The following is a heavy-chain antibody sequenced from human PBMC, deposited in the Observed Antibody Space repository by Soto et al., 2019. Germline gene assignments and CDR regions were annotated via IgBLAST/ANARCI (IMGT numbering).Heavy chain of an antibody. Sequence: ASVKVSCKASGYTFTSYGISWVRQAPGQGLEWMGWISAYNGNTNYAQKLQGRVTMTTDTSTSTACMELRSLRSDDTAVYYCARDYWNYEYNWFDPWGQGTLVTVSS. CDR1: GYTFTSYG. J-gene: IGHJ5*02. D-gene: IGHD1-7*01. V-gene: IGHV1-18*01. CDR2: ISAYNGNT. CDR3: ARDYWNYEYNWFDP.